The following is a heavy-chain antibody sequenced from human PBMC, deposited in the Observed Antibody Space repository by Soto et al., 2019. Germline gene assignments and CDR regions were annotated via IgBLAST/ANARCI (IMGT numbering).Heavy chain of an antibody. V-gene: IGHV4-59*01. D-gene: IGHD3-9*01. CDR2: IYYSGST. Sequence: SETLSLTCTVSGGPISNYHWSWIRQPPGKGLEWIGYIYYSGSTNYNPSLRSRVTMSVDTSKNQFSLKLSSVTTADTAVYFCARTHDLLTGYYHFGYWGQGTLVTVSS. CDR3: ARTHDLLTGYYHFGY. J-gene: IGHJ4*02. CDR1: GGPISNYH.